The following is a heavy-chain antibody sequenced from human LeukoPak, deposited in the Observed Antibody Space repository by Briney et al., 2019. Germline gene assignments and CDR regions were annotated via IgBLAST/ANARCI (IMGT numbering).Heavy chain of an antibody. Sequence: ASVKVSCKASGGTFSSYAISWVRQAPGQGLEWMGWISAYNGYTDYAQKLQFRVTMTTDTSTSTAYMELRSLRSDDTAVYYYARDKAVTTEVTQHFQHWGQGTLVTVSS. CDR2: ISAYNGYT. J-gene: IGHJ1*01. V-gene: IGHV1-18*01. CDR1: GGTFSSYA. D-gene: IGHD4-23*01. CDR3: ARDKAVTTEVTQHFQH.